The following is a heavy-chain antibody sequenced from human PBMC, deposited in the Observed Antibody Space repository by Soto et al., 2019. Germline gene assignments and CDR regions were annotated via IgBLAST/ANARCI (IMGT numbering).Heavy chain of an antibody. Sequence: GGSLRLSCAASGFTFSSYAMHWVRQAPGKGLEWVAVISYDGSNKYYADSVKGRFTISRDNSKNTLYLQMNSLRAEDTAVYYCARDQYYVFDYWGQGTLVTVSS. J-gene: IGHJ4*02. CDR3: ARDQYYVFDY. CDR1: GFTFSSYA. D-gene: IGHD3-10*02. CDR2: ISYDGSNK. V-gene: IGHV3-30-3*01.